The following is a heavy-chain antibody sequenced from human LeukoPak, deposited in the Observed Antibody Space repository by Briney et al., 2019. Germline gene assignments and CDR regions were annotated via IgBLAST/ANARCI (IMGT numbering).Heavy chain of an antibody. CDR3: ARMGGWEQSDYEGDPDY. D-gene: IGHD4-17*01. CDR2: ISTYRGHT. J-gene: IGHJ4*02. Sequence: ASVKVSCKTPGYTFTNHGITWVRQSPGQGLEWMGWISTYRGHTNYAQNLQGRVTMTTDTSTSTAYMELERLTSDDTAVYYCARMGGWEQSDYEGDPDYWGQGTLVTVSS. V-gene: IGHV1-18*01. CDR1: GYTFTNHG.